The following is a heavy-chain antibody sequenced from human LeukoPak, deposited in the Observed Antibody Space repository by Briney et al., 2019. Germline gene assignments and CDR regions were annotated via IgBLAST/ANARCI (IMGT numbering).Heavy chain of an antibody. CDR1: GFTFSNYG. Sequence: GRSLRLSCAASGFTFSNYGMHWVRQAPGEGLEWVAVMWYDGTKKYYADSVTGRFTISGDTSKKTLFLQMNSLRPEDTAVYYCARSVDTADYDYWGQGTLVTVSS. CDR2: MWYDGTKK. CDR3: ARSVDTADYDY. J-gene: IGHJ4*02. D-gene: IGHD5-18*01. V-gene: IGHV3-33*01.